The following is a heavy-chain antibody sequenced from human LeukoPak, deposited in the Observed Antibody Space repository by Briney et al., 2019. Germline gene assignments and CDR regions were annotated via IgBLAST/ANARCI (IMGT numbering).Heavy chain of an antibody. V-gene: IGHV4-59*12. D-gene: IGHD6-19*01. J-gene: IGHJ4*02. CDR2: IYYSGST. CDR3: ARTLWGSGWSAYYFDY. Sequence: PSETLSLTCTVSGGSISSYYWSWIRQPPGKGLEWIGYIYYSGSTNYNPSLKSRVTISVDTSKNQFSLKLSSVTAADAAVYYCARTLWGSGWSAYYFDYWGQGTLVTVSS. CDR1: GGSISSYY.